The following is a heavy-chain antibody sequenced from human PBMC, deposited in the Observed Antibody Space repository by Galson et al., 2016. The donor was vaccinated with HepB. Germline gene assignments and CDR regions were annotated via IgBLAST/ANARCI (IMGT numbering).Heavy chain of an antibody. CDR3: VRMTRVGKPVL. D-gene: IGHD1-26*01. V-gene: IGHV3-48*01. J-gene: IGHJ1*01. CDR2: LSSTSTLI. CDR1: GFSYSDYS. Sequence: SLRLSCAGSGFSYSDYSINWVRQAPGKGLEWISYLSSTSTLIYYADSVKGRFTVSRDNAKNSLYLQMNSLKTEDTAVYYCVRMTRVGKPVLWGQGTLVTVSS.